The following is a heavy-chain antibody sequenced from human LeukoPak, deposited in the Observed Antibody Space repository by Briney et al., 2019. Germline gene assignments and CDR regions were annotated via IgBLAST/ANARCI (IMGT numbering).Heavy chain of an antibody. CDR1: GFTFSSYA. V-gene: IGHV3-64D*06. CDR3: VKGYCSSTSCLIDY. D-gene: IGHD2-2*01. Sequence: TGGSLRLSCLASGFTFSSYAMHWVRQAPGKGLEYVSAISSNGGSTYYADSVKGRFTISRDNSKNTLYLQMSSLRAEDTAVYYCVKGYCSSTSCLIDYWGQGTLVTVSS. CDR2: ISSNGGST. J-gene: IGHJ4*02.